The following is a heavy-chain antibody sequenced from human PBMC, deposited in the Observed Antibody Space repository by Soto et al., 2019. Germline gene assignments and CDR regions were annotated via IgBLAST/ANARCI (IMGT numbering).Heavy chain of an antibody. V-gene: IGHV4-59*01. Sequence: QVQLQESGPGLVKPSETLSLTCTVSGGSISSYYWSWIRQPPGKGLEWIGFIFYSGSTSYNPSLQRRVTISIDPSEYQFSLKPNSVTAADTAVYYCASMIGDPVLSFDSWGQGTLVAVSS. CDR1: GGSISSYY. CDR3: ASMIGDPVLSFDS. CDR2: IFYSGST. D-gene: IGHD3-10*02. J-gene: IGHJ5*01.